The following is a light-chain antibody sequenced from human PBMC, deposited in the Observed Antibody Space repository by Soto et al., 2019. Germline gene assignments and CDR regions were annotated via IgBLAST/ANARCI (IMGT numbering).Light chain of an antibody. CDR2: GNN. J-gene: IGLJ2*01. CDR3: QSYDSSLSGVV. Sequence: QSVLTQAPSVSGAPGQRVTISCTGSRSNIGAGYDVHWYRQLPGTAPELLIYGNNNRPSGVPDRFSDSKSGTSASLAITGLQAEDEADYYCQSYDSSLSGVVFGGGTKLTVL. V-gene: IGLV1-40*01. CDR1: RSNIGAGYD.